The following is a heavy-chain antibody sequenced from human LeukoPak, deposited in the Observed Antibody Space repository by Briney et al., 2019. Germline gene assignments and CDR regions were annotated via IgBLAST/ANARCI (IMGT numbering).Heavy chain of an antibody. CDR2: IYSGGST. Sequence: PGGSLRLSCAASGFTVSSNYMSWVRQVPGKGLEWVSIIYSGGSTYYADSVKGRFTISRDNSKNTLYLQMNSLRAEDTAVYYCASGSGSYRTPYYYMDVWGKGTTVTVSS. J-gene: IGHJ6*03. CDR3: ASGSGSYRTPYYYMDV. V-gene: IGHV3-53*01. CDR1: GFTVSSNY. D-gene: IGHD3-10*01.